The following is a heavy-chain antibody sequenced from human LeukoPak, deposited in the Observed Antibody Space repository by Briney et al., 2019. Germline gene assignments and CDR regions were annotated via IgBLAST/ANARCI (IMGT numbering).Heavy chain of an antibody. CDR2: IYYSGST. D-gene: IGHD2-15*01. J-gene: IGHJ5*02. V-gene: IGHV4-30-4*08. Sequence: SETLSLTCTVSGGSISSGDYYWSWIRQPPGKGLEWIGYIYYSGSTYYNPSLKSRVTISVDTSKNQFSLKLSSVTAADTAVYYCARVGFVVVVAATPNWFDPWGQGTLVTVSS. CDR1: GGSISSGDYY. CDR3: ARVGFVVVVAATPNWFDP.